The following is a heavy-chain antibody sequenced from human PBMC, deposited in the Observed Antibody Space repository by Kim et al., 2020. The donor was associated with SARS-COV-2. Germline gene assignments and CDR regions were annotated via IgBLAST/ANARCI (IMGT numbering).Heavy chain of an antibody. Sequence: GSTYYADSVKGRFTIARDNSKNTLYLQMNSLRAEDTAVYYCAKQVLRPSYWGQGTLVTVSS. CDR2: GST. V-gene: IGHV3-23*01. D-gene: IGHD4-17*01. CDR3: AKQVLRPSY. J-gene: IGHJ4*02.